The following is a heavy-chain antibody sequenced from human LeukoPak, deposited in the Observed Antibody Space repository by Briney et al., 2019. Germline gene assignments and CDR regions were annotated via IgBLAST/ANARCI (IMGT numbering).Heavy chain of an antibody. CDR1: GFSFSSYA. J-gene: IGHJ4*02. Sequence: GGSLRLSCAASGFSFSSYAMSWVRQAPGKGLEWVSSFSGSGGSTYYADSVEGRFTISRDNSKNTLYLQMISLRAEDTAVYYCARAFNSIQPLDYWGQGTLVTVSS. CDR2: FSGSGGST. CDR3: ARAFNSIQPLDY. V-gene: IGHV3-23*01. D-gene: IGHD4-11*01.